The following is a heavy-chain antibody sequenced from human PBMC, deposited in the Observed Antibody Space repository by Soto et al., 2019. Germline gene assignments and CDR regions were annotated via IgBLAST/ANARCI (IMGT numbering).Heavy chain of an antibody. V-gene: IGHV4-4*02. CDR3: ARDLNLRRGTKY. J-gene: IGHJ4*02. CDR2: IYHDGST. CDR1: GGSIRSSNW. Sequence: QVQLQESGPGLVKPSGTLSLTCAVSGGSIRSSNWWSWVRQPPGKGLEWIGEIYHDGSTSYNPSLQQRLAISVYHSNNQFALQLMSVTAADTAVYYCARDLNLRRGTKYWGQGTLVTVSS. D-gene: IGHD3-10*01.